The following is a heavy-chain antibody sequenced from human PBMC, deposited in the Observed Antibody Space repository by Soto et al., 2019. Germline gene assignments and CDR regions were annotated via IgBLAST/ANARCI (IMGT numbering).Heavy chain of an antibody. CDR3: ARADGYNAWSYYGMDV. CDR2: IRYDGSNK. CDR1: GFTFSSYG. V-gene: IGHV3-30*02. D-gene: IGHD5-12*01. J-gene: IGHJ6*02. Sequence: GGSLRLSCAASGFTFSSYGMHWVRQAPGKGLEWVAVIRYDGSNKYYADSVKGRFTISRDNSKNTLYLQMNSLRAEDTAVYYCARADGYNAWSYYGMDVWGQGTTVTVSS.